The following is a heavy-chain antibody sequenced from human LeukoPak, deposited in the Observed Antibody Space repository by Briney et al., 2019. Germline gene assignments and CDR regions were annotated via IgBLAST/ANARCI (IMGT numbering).Heavy chain of an antibody. D-gene: IGHD3-22*01. Sequence: PSETLSLTCTVSGGSISSSSYYWGWIRQPPGKGLKWIGSIYYSGSTYYNPSLKSRVTISVDTSKNQFSLKLSSVTAADTAVYYCARDPDSSGYFDYWGQGALVTVSS. V-gene: IGHV4-39*02. CDR1: GGSISSSSYY. CDR3: ARDPDSSGYFDY. J-gene: IGHJ4*02. CDR2: IYYSGST.